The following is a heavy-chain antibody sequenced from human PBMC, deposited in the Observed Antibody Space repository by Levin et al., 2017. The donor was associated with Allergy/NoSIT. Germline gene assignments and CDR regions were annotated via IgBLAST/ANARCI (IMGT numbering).Heavy chain of an antibody. CDR3: ATAGCSAAGCSHTPFAF. CDR2: ITGSSTYT. Sequence: GGSLRLSCAASGFTFSDYYMSWIRQAPGKGLEWLSYITGSSTYTIYADSVKGRFTIFRDNAKNSLYLQMNSLRAEDTALYYCATAGCSAAGCSHTPFAFWGQGTLVTVSS. V-gene: IGHV3-11*06. CDR1: GFTFSDYY. J-gene: IGHJ4*02. D-gene: IGHD2-2*01.